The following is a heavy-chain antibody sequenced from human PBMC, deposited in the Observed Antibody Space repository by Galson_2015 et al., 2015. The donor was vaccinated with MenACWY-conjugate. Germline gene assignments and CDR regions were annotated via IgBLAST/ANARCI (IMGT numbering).Heavy chain of an antibody. CDR2: IYSGGST. V-gene: IGHV3-66*02. Sequence: SLRLSCAASGFTVSSNYMSWVRQAPGKGLEWVSVIYSGGSTYYADSVKGRFTISRDNSKNTLYLQMNSLRAEDTAVYYCARFPLDYGDYEGYWGQGTLVTVSS. J-gene: IGHJ4*02. CDR1: GFTVSSNY. D-gene: IGHD4-17*01. CDR3: ARFPLDYGDYEGY.